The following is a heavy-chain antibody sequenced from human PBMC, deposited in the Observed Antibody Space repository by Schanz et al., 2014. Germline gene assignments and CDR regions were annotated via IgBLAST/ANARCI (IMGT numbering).Heavy chain of an antibody. CDR2: ISGSGGST. J-gene: IGHJ3*02. CDR3: AKGRFGELSAFDI. V-gene: IGHV3-23*04. CDR1: GFGFSSYA. Sequence: EVQLVESGGGLIQPGGSLRLSCAASGFGFSSYAMSWVRQAPGKGLEWVSAISGSGGSTYYADSVKGRFTISRDNSKNTLYLQMNSLRAEDTAVYYCAKGRFGELSAFDIWVQGTMVTVSS. D-gene: IGHD3-10*01.